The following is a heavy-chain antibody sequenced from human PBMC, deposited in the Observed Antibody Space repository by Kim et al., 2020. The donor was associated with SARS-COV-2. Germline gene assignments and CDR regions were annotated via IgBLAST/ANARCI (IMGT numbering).Heavy chain of an antibody. Sequence: DSVKGRLTTSRDNAKNSLYLQMNSLRAEDTAVYYCARTFPYYDSSGLVYYWGQGTLVTVSS. J-gene: IGHJ4*02. V-gene: IGHV3-11*01. CDR3: ARTFPYYDSSGLVYY. D-gene: IGHD3-22*01.